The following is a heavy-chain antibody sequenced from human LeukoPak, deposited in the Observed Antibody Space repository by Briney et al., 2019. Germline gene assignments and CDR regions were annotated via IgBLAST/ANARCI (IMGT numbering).Heavy chain of an antibody. V-gene: IGHV4-30-2*01. Sequence: SETLSLTCAVSGGSISSGGYSWSWTRQPPGKGLEWIGYIYHSGSTYYNPSLKSRVTISVDRSKNQFSLKLSSVTAADTAVYYCARGVVVVVAATRSYWYFDLWGRGTLVTVSS. J-gene: IGHJ2*01. CDR1: GGSISSGGYS. CDR3: ARGVVVVVAATRSYWYFDL. CDR2: IYHSGST. D-gene: IGHD2-15*01.